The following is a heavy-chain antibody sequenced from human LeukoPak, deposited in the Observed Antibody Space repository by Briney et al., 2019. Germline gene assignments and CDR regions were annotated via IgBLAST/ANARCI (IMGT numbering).Heavy chain of an antibody. V-gene: IGHV1-2*02. Sequence: GASVKVSCKASGSTFTGYFMNWVRQAPGQRLEWMGWINPNSGHTKYAQRFQGRVHMTRDTSISTAYMELSRLRSDDTAFYYCARDYCSSTSCFDFWGQGTLVTVSS. CDR1: GSTFTGYF. CDR2: INPNSGHT. CDR3: ARDYCSSTSCFDF. D-gene: IGHD2-2*01. J-gene: IGHJ4*02.